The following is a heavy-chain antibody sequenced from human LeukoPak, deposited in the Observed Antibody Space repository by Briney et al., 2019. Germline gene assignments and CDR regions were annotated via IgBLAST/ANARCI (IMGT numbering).Heavy chain of an antibody. V-gene: IGHV1-2*02. CDR2: INPNWGST. D-gene: IGHD4-17*01. Sequence: ASVKVSCKASGYTFTGYYMHWVRHTPGQGLERMGWINPNWGSTNYAQKFQGRVTQTRETSIRKAYMELSRLRSDGPAVYYCARVRSHGLYGDIDCWGQGTLVTVSS. CDR3: ARVRSHGLYGDIDC. J-gene: IGHJ4*02. CDR1: GYTFTGYY.